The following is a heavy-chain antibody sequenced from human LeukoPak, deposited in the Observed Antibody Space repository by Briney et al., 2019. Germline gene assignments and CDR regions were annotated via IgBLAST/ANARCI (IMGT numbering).Heavy chain of an antibody. V-gene: IGHV4-34*01. D-gene: IGHD3-10*01. CDR2: MKQSGTP. CDR3: ARHVLFYYYYYLGV. J-gene: IGHJ6*03. CDR1: GWSFSAFH. Sequence: SETLSLTCAVYGWSFSAFHWNWIRQSPAKGLEWLGEMKQSGTPRSNPSLKSRVTISLDTSKNQFSLRVTSVTAAETAVYYCARHVLFYYYYYLGVWGKGTTVTVSS.